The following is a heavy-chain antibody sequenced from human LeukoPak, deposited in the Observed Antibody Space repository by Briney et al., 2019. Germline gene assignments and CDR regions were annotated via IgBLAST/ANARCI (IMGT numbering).Heavy chain of an antibody. D-gene: IGHD3-22*01. CDR1: GYTFTSYG. Sequence: ASVKVSCKASGYTFTSYGISWVRQAPGQGLEWMGWISAYNGNTNYAQKLQGRVTMTTDTSMSTAYMELRSLRSDDTAVYYCARDCSYYYDSSGYYSYYFDYWGQGTLVTVSS. CDR2: ISAYNGNT. J-gene: IGHJ4*02. V-gene: IGHV1-18*01. CDR3: ARDCSYYYDSSGYYSYYFDY.